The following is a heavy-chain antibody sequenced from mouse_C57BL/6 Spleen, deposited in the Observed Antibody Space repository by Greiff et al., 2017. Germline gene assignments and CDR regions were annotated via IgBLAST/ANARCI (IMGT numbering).Heavy chain of an antibody. CDR1: GFSLSTSGMG. Sequence: QVQLKESGPGILQSSQTLSLTCSFSGFSLSTSGMGVSWIRQPSGKGLEWLAHIYWDDDKRYNPSLKSRLTISKDTSRNQVFLKITSVDTADTATYYCARSPHYYGSSYWYFDVWGTGTTVTVSS. J-gene: IGHJ1*03. V-gene: IGHV8-12*01. CDR3: ARSPHYYGSSYWYFDV. D-gene: IGHD1-1*01. CDR2: IYWDDDK.